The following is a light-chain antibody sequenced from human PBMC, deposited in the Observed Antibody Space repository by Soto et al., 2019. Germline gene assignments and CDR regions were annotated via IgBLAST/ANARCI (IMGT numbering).Light chain of an antibody. Sequence: QSALTQPASVSGSPGQSITISCTGTSSDVGYYNYVSWYQQHPGKAPNLMIYDVSNRPSGVSNRFSGSKSGNTASLTISGLQDEDEADYYCSSQGTSSTLVFGGGTQLTVL. J-gene: IGLJ2*01. CDR1: SSDVGYYNY. V-gene: IGLV2-14*01. CDR3: SSQGTSSTLV. CDR2: DVS.